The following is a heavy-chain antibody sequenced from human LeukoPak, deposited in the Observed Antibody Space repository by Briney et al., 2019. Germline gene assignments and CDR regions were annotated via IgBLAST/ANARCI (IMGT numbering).Heavy chain of an antibody. V-gene: IGHV3-53*01. CDR1: GFTISSNY. J-gene: IGHJ4*02. Sequence: GGSLRLSCAASGFTISSNYMNWVRQAPGKGLEWVSVIYSGGTTYYADSVKGRFTISRDNSKNTLYLQMNSLRAEDTAVYYCATKRGYSYGLDYWGQGTLVTVSP. D-gene: IGHD5-18*01. CDR2: IYSGGTT. CDR3: ATKRGYSYGLDY.